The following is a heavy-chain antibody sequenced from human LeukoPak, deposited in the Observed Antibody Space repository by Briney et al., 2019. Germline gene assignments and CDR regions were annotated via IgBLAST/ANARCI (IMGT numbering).Heavy chain of an antibody. CDR1: GFTFSSYW. Sequence: GGSLRLSCAASGFTFSSYWMSWVRQAPGKGLEWVANIKQDGSEKYYVDSVKGRFTISRDNAKNSLYLQMNSLRAEDTAVYYCARDDGAYSVYAFDIWGQGTMVTVSS. V-gene: IGHV3-7*01. CDR3: ARDDGAYSVYAFDI. CDR2: IKQDGSEK. J-gene: IGHJ3*02. D-gene: IGHD2-15*01.